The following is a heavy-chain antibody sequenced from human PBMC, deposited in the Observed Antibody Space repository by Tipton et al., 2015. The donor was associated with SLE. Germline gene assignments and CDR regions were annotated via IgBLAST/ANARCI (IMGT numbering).Heavy chain of an antibody. V-gene: IGHV4-55*08. Sequence: SRITMSVDTSKNQFYLKLSSVTAADTAVYYCARDRIRYEGWFDPWGQGTLVTVSS. CDR3: ARDRIRYEGWFDP. J-gene: IGHJ5*02. D-gene: IGHD1-1*01.